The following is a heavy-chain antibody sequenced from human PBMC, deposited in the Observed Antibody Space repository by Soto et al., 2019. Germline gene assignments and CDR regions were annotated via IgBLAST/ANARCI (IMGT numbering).Heavy chain of an antibody. Sequence: GESLKISCKGSGYSFTSYWISWVRQMPGKGLEWMGRIDPSDSYTNYSPSFQGHVTISADKSISTAYLQWSSLKASDTAMYYCAIVVVPAAITGWDYYYYGMDVWGQGTTVTAP. CDR3: AIVVVPAAITGWDYYYYGMDV. D-gene: IGHD2-2*02. J-gene: IGHJ6*02. CDR2: IDPSDSYT. V-gene: IGHV5-10-1*01. CDR1: GYSFTSYW.